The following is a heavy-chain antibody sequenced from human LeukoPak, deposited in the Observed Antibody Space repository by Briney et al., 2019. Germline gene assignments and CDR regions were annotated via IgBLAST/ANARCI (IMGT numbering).Heavy chain of an antibody. CDR1: LFTFRSYA. Sequence: GGSLRLSCVASLFTFRSYAMSWVRQAPGKGLEWVSYISSSGSTRYYADSVKGRFTISRDNAKNSLYLQMNSLRVEDTAVYYCARVYRSTTVVTVDYWGQGTLVTVSS. V-gene: IGHV3-48*03. CDR2: ISSSGSTR. D-gene: IGHD4-23*01. J-gene: IGHJ4*02. CDR3: ARVYRSTTVVTVDY.